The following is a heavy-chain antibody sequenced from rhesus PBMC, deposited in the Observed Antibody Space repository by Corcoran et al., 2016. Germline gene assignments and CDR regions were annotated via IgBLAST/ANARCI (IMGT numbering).Heavy chain of an antibody. D-gene: IGHD5-24*01. V-gene: IGHV4-173*01. CDR1: GGSISSNY. CDR3: AIGRLVYSGYSFVDFEF. J-gene: IGHJ1*01. CDR2: ISGSGGTT. Sequence: QLQLQESGPGLVKPSETLSLTCAVSGGSISSNYWSWIRQPPGKGLEGIGRISGSGGTTTYNPSLKGRGPISTVTSKNQFSLKLSYVTAADTAVYYGAIGRLVYSGYSFVDFEFWGQGALVTVSS.